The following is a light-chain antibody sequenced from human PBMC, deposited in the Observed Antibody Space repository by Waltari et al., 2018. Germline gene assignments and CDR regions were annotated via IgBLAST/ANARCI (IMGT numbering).Light chain of an antibody. V-gene: IGKV3-15*01. CDR2: EAS. Sequence: EVVMTQSPATLSLFPGERATLSCRASQSVASNLAWYQKKPGQAPRLLIYEASTRATGISARFRGSGSGTEFTLTISSLQSEDSAVYYCQQYNRWPPITFGQGTRLEIK. J-gene: IGKJ5*01. CDR1: QSVASN. CDR3: QQYNRWPPIT.